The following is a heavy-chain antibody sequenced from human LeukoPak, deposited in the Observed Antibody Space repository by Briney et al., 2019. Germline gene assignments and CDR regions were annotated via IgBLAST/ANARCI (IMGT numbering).Heavy chain of an antibody. J-gene: IGHJ4*02. Sequence: GASVKVSCKSSGYTFISYAMHWVRQAPGQRLEWMGWMNAGNGNTKYSQKFQGRVTITRDTSASTAYMELSSLKSEDMAVYYCAREGSMVRGVGIFGFDYWGQGTPVAVSS. CDR1: GYTFISYA. D-gene: IGHD3-10*01. V-gene: IGHV1-3*03. CDR3: AREGSMVRGVGIFGFDY. CDR2: MNAGNGNT.